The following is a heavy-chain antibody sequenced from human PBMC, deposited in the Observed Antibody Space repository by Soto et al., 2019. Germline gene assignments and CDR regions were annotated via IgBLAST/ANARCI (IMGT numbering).Heavy chain of an antibody. V-gene: IGHV4-30-2*01. D-gene: IGHD2-2*01. CDR1: GATITWGDYS. CDR2: IFHGGST. CDR3: ARGRVVVPAAVMFNCLDP. Sequence: PSETLSLTCAISGATITWGDYSWNWIRQPPGKGLEWIGYIFHGGSTDYNPSLRSRVTISVDRSRTQFSLKMISVTAADTAVYYCARGRVVVPAAVMFNCLDPWGQGALVTVSS. J-gene: IGHJ5*02.